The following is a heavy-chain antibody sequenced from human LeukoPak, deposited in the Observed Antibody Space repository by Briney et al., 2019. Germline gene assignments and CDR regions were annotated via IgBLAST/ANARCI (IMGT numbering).Heavy chain of an antibody. CDR1: GGSFSGYY. CDR3: ATPAGGYSGYDPFDY. D-gene: IGHD5-12*01. CDR2: INHSGST. V-gene: IGHV4-34*01. Sequence: SETLSLTCAVYGGSFSGYYWSWIRQPPGKGLEWIGEINHSGSTNYNPSLKSRVTISVDTSKNQFSLKLSSVTAADTAVYYCATPAGGYSGYDPFDYWGQGTLVTVSS. J-gene: IGHJ4*02.